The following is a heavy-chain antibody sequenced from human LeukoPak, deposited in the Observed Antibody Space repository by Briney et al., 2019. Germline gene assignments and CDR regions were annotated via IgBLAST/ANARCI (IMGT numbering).Heavy chain of an antibody. D-gene: IGHD2-2*01. Sequence: GGSLRLSCAASGFTFSSYWMHWVHQAPGKGLVWVSRINTDGSSTSYADSVKCRFTISRDNAKNTLYLQMNSLRAEDTAVYYCARDQCTSTSCYGYNWFDPWGQGTLVTVSS. J-gene: IGHJ5*02. CDR3: ARDQCTSTSCYGYNWFDP. CDR2: INTDGSST. CDR1: GFTFSSYW. V-gene: IGHV3-74*01.